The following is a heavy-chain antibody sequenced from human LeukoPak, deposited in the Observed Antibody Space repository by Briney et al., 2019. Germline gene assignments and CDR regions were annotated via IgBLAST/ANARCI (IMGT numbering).Heavy chain of an antibody. J-gene: IGHJ5*02. V-gene: IGHV1-18*01. Sequence: ASVKVSCKASGYTFTSYGISWVRQAPGQGLEWMGWISAYNGDTNYAQKLQVRVTMTTDTSTSTAYMELRSLRSDDTAVYYCARLDFWSGYPPGFDPWGQGTLVTVSS. CDR1: GYTFTSYG. CDR2: ISAYNGDT. D-gene: IGHD3-3*01. CDR3: ARLDFWSGYPPGFDP.